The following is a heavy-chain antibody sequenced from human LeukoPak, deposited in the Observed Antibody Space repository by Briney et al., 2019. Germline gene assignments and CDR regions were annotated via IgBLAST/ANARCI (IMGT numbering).Heavy chain of an antibody. CDR3: ASFLCPTCS. V-gene: IGHV3-74*01. J-gene: IGHJ4*02. Sequence: GESLRLSCAASGFTFSSNWMHWVRQAPGKGLVWVSRISSDGISTTYADSVKGRFTTSRDNAKNTLYLQMNSLRVEDTAVYYCASFLCPTCSRGQGTLVTVSS. CDR2: ISSDGIST. D-gene: IGHD2-2*01. CDR1: GFTFSSNW.